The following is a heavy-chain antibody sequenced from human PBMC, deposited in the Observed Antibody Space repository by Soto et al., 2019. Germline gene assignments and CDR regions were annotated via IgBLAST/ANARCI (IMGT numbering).Heavy chain of an antibody. CDR3: AKYGPVDTVKRSMDV. CDR2: INSDGSIT. J-gene: IGHJ6*02. D-gene: IGHD5-18*01. V-gene: IGHV3-74*01. Sequence: PGGSLRLSCAASGFTFSSYWMHWVRQVPEKGLVWVSRINSDGSITNYADAVKGRFTISRDNVKNTLYLQMNSLRAEDTAVYYCAKYGPVDTVKRSMDVWGQGTTVTVSS. CDR1: GFTFSSYW.